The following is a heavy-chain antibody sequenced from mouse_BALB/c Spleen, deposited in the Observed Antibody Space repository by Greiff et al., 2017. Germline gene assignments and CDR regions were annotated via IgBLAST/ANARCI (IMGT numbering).Heavy chain of an antibody. V-gene: IGHV2-6-7*01. CDR2: IWGDGST. Sequence: QVQLKESGPGLVAPSQSLSITCTVSGFSLTGYGVNWVRQPPGKGLEWLGMIWGDGSTDYNSALKSRLSISKDNSKSQVFLKMNSLQTDDTARYYCARSPGSSRHWYFDVWGAGTTVTVSS. CDR1: GFSLTGYG. CDR3: ARSPGSSRHWYFDV. J-gene: IGHJ1*01. D-gene: IGHD1-1*01.